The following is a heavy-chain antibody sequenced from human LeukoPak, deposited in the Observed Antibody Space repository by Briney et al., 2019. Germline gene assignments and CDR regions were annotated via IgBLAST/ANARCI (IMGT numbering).Heavy chain of an antibody. V-gene: IGHV1-18*01. CDR1: GYTFTSYG. CDR3: ARVEMFGIAVAGTLDY. Sequence: ASVKVSCKASGYTFTSYGISWVRQAPGQGLEWMGWISAYNGNTNYAQKLQGRVTVTTDTSTSTAYMELRSLRSDDTAVYYCARVEMFGIAVAGTLDYWGQGTLVTVSS. CDR2: ISAYNGNT. D-gene: IGHD6-19*01. J-gene: IGHJ4*02.